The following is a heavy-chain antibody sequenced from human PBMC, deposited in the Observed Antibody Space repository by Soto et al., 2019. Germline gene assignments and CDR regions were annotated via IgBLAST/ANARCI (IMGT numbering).Heavy chain of an antibody. CDR3: VRDGTKTLRDWFDP. CDR1: GASISGYY. Sequence: QVQLQESGPGLVKPSETLSLTCTVSGASISGYYWCWIRKSAGKGLEWIGRIYATGTTDYNPSLKSRVRMSVDTSKKQFSLKLRSVTAADTAVYYCVRDGTKTLRDWFDPWGQGISVTVSS. V-gene: IGHV4-4*07. D-gene: IGHD1-1*01. J-gene: IGHJ5*02. CDR2: IYATGTT.